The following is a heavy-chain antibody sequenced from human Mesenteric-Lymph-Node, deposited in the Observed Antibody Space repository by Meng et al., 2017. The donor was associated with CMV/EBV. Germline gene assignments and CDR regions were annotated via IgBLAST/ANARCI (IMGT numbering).Heavy chain of an antibody. J-gene: IGHJ6*02. V-gene: IGHV4-39*07. CDR1: GGSISSSSYY. D-gene: IGHD6-13*01. CDR2: IYYSGST. CDR3: AREGEYSSSWYGNYYYYYGMDV. Sequence: SETLSLTCTVSGGSISSSSYYWGWIRQPPGKGLEWIGSIYYSGSTYYNPSLKSRVSISVDTSKNQFSLKLSSVTAADTAVYYCAREGEYSSSWYGNYYYYYGMDVWGQGTTVTVSS.